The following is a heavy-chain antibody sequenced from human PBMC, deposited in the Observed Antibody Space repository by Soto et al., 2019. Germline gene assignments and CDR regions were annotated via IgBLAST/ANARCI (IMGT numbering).Heavy chain of an antibody. D-gene: IGHD3-10*01. V-gene: IGHV3-53*01. Sequence: EVQLVESGGGLIQPGGSLRLSCAVSGFTVSNNYMSWVRQAPGKGLEGVSVIYSGGYTAYGDSVKGRFTISKDNSKNTLYLKIDRRGAAAPAVFYCGAPPGGGGYWGQGTLVTVSS. CDR3: GAPPGGGGY. J-gene: IGHJ4*02. CDR2: IYSGGYT. CDR1: GFTVSNNY.